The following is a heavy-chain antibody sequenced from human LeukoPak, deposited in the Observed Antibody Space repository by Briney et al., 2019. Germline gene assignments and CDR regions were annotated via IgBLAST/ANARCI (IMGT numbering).Heavy chain of an antibody. V-gene: IGHV4-39*07. Sequence: SETLSLTCTVSGGSISSSSYYWGWIRQPPGKGLEWIGSIYYSGSTYYNPSLKSRVTISVDTSKNQFSLKLSSVTAADTAVYYCAKDLYSSSFDYWGQGTLVTVSS. J-gene: IGHJ4*02. CDR3: AKDLYSSSFDY. CDR2: IYYSGST. D-gene: IGHD6-13*01. CDR1: GGSISSSSYY.